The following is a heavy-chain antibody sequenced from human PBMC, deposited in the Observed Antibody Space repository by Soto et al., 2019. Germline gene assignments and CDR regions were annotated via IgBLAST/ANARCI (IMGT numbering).Heavy chain of an antibody. Sequence: ASVKVSCKASGYTFTRYGISWVRQAPGQGLEWMGWISAYNGNTNYAQKLQGRVTMTTDASTSTAYMELMSLRSDDTAVYYCARDIVVVPAATYARFDPWGRGTLVTVSS. D-gene: IGHD2-2*01. J-gene: IGHJ5*02. V-gene: IGHV1-18*01. CDR1: GYTFTRYG. CDR2: ISAYNGNT. CDR3: ARDIVVVPAATYARFDP.